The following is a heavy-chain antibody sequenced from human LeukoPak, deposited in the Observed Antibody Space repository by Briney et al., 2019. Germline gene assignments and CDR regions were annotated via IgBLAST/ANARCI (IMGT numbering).Heavy chain of an antibody. CDR1: GFTFSTYA. V-gene: IGHV3-23*01. Sequence: GGSLRLSCAASGFTFSTYAMSWVRQAPGKGLEWVSTISDSGANTYYADSVKGRLTISRDNSKNTLYLQMNSLRAEDTAVYYCAKGRYESSGFNWAAWGQGTLVTVSS. J-gene: IGHJ4*02. D-gene: IGHD3-22*01. CDR3: AKGRYESSGFNWAA. CDR2: ISDSGANT.